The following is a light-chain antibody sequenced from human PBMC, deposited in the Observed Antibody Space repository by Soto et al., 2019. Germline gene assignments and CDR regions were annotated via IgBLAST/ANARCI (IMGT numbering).Light chain of an antibody. CDR3: QQYGSSSIT. V-gene: IGKV3-20*01. CDR2: GAS. J-gene: IGKJ5*01. CDR1: QSVSSSY. Sequence: EIVLTQSPGTLSLSPGERATLSCRASQSVSSSYLAWYQQKPGQAPRLLIYGASSRATGIPGRFSGGCSGKDFTLTISRLEPEEFGVYYCQQYGSSSITFGQGTRLEIK.